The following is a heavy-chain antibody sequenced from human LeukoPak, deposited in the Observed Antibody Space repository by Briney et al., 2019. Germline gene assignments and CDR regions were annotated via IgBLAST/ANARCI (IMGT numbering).Heavy chain of an antibody. J-gene: IGHJ6*03. D-gene: IGHD2-15*01. Sequence: SETLSLTCTVSGDSISSYYWNWIRQPPGKGLEWIGYIYYSGSTNYNPSLKSRVTISVDTSKNQFSLKLRFVTAADTAVYYCARVRCSGGSCPYYYYCYYMDVWGKGTTVTVSS. V-gene: IGHV4-59*12. CDR1: GDSISSYY. CDR3: ARVRCSGGSCPYYYYCYYMDV. CDR2: IYYSGST.